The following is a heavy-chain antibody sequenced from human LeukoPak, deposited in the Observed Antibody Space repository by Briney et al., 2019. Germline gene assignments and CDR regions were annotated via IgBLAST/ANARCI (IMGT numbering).Heavy chain of an antibody. CDR1: GFTYSNYA. CDR2: ISWNSGSI. Sequence: GGSLRLSCAASGFTYSNYAMHWVRQPPGKGLEWVSGISWNSGSIDYADSVKGRFTISRDNAKNSLYLQMNSLRVEDTAFYYCAKDNRRHYTSGPNPDSLHWGQGALVTVSS. J-gene: IGHJ4*02. CDR3: AKDNRRHYTSGPNPDSLH. D-gene: IGHD6-19*01. V-gene: IGHV3-9*01.